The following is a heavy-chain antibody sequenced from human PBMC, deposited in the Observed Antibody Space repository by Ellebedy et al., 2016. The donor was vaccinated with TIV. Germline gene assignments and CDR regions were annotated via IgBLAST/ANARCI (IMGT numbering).Heavy chain of an antibody. CDR2: IYYSGST. Sequence: SETLSLTXTVSGGSISSGGYYWSWIRQHPGKGLEWIGYIYYSGSTNYNPSLKSRVTISVDTSKNQFSLKLSSVTAADTAVYYCARVTDYYDLVDYWGQGTLVTVSS. D-gene: IGHD3-22*01. J-gene: IGHJ4*02. CDR1: GGSISSGGYY. CDR3: ARVTDYYDLVDY. V-gene: IGHV4-61*08.